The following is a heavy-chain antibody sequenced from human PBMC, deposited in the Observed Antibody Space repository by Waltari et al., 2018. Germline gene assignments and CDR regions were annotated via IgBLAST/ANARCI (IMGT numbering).Heavy chain of an antibody. J-gene: IGHJ4*02. D-gene: IGHD3-3*01. V-gene: IGHV3-48*04. CDR2: GSGTGKAI. CDR1: GFTLRGYP. Sequence: EVQLVESGGDLVQPWGSLSLSCAASGFTLRGYPMIWFRQAPGNGLEWVSYGSGTGKAIYYADFVKSRLTISGDNAHNLQFLQMNSLKTEDTAVYYCTRADTGFWRYYFDYWGQGTLVTVSS. CDR3: TRADTGFWRYYFDY.